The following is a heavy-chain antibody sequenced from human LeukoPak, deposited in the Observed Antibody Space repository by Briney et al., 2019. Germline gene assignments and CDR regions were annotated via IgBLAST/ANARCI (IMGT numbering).Heavy chain of an antibody. CDR3: AGERPPGDSSNWFLEGYFDI. J-gene: IGHJ4*02. D-gene: IGHD6-13*01. V-gene: IGHV1-69*05. Sequence: ASVKVSCKASGGTFSSYAITWVRQAPGQGLEWMGRIIPIFGTANYAQKFQGRVTITTDESTSTAYMELSTLRPDDTAVYYCAGERPPGDSSNWFLEGYFDIWGQGTLVTVSS. CDR1: GGTFSSYA. CDR2: IIPIFGTA.